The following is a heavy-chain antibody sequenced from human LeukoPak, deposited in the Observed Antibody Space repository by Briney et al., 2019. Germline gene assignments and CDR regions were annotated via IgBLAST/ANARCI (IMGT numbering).Heavy chain of an antibody. Sequence: GGSLRLSCAASGVTFSNAWMSWVRQAPGKGLEWVGRIKSDTDGGTTAYAAPVKGRFTISREDSKNTLYLQMNSLKTEDTAVYFCTTEAKSIPPRPRYFFDYWGQGTLVTVSS. V-gene: IGHV3-15*01. CDR2: IKSDTDGGTT. CDR1: GVTFSNAW. J-gene: IGHJ4*02. CDR3: TTEAKSIPPRPRYFFDY. D-gene: IGHD6-6*01.